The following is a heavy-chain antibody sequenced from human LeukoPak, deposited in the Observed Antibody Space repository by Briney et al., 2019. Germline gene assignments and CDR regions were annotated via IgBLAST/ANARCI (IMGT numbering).Heavy chain of an antibody. CDR2: IYYDGNT. Sequence: SETLSFTCTVSGGSISSSTYYWGWIRQPPGKGPEWIGSIYYDGNTYYNPSLKSRVTISVDTSKNQFSLKLSSVTAADTAVYYCARSWYSSGWYEDYWGQGTLVTVSS. J-gene: IGHJ4*02. CDR3: ARSWYSSGWYEDY. CDR1: GGSISSSTYY. D-gene: IGHD6-19*01. V-gene: IGHV4-39*07.